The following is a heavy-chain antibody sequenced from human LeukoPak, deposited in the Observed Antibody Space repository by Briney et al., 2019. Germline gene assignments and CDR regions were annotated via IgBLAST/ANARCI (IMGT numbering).Heavy chain of an antibody. CDR1: GFTVSSNY. V-gene: IGHV3-66*01. D-gene: IGHD2-15*01. J-gene: IGHJ6*03. CDR3: ARETHGVAATDYYYYYYMDV. Sequence: PGGSLRLSCAASGFTVSSNYMSWVRQTPGRGLEWVSVIYSGGSTYYADSVKGRFTISRDNSKNTLYLQMNSLRAEDTAVYYCARETHGVAATDYYYYYYMDVWGKGTTVTISS. CDR2: IYSGGST.